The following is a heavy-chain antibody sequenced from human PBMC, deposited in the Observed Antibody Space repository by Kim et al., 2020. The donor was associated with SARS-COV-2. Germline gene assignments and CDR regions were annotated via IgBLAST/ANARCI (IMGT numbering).Heavy chain of an antibody. Sequence: GGSLRLSCAASGFTFDDYTMHWVRQAPGKGLEWVSLISWDGGSTYYADSVKGRFTISRDNSKNSLYLQMNSLRTEDTALYYCAKDISTHSSWYLVSYYGMDVWGQGTTVTVSS. CDR2: ISWDGGST. CDR3: AKDISTHSSWYLVSYYGMDV. D-gene: IGHD6-13*01. J-gene: IGHJ6*02. CDR1: GFTFDDYT. V-gene: IGHV3-43*01.